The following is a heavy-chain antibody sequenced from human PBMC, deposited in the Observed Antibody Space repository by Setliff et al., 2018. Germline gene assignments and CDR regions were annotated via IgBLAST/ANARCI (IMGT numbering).Heavy chain of an antibody. CDR1: GYTFINYG. Sequence: ASVKVSCKTSGYTFINYGLSWMRQAPGQGLEWMGWISGYNGNTDYAQNLQGRVTMTADTSTDTAYMQVSGLRSEDTAVYFCARYGAKLAIEEWGQGTLVTVSS. J-gene: IGHJ4*02. V-gene: IGHV1-18*01. CDR2: ISGYNGNT. D-gene: IGHD4-17*01. CDR3: ARYGAKLAIEE.